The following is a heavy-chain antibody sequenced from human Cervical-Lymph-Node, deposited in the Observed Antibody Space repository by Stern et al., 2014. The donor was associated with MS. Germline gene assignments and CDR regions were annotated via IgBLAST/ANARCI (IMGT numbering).Heavy chain of an antibody. Sequence: VQLLESGAEVKKPGASVKVSCKASGYTFTSYYMHWVRQAPGQGLEWMGIINPSGGSTSYAQKFQGRVTMTRDSSTSTVYMELSSLRSEDTAVYYCAREVVVAVYFDYWGQGTLVTVSS. J-gene: IGHJ4*02. V-gene: IGHV1-46*03. D-gene: IGHD2-15*01. CDR2: INPSGGST. CDR3: AREVVVAVYFDY. CDR1: GYTFTSYY.